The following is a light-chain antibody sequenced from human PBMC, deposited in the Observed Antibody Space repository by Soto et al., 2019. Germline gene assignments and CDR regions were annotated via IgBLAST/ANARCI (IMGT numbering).Light chain of an antibody. V-gene: IGKV1-9*01. J-gene: IGKJ4*01. CDR3: QQLHSFVLT. CDR2: GAS. CDR1: QDISIY. Sequence: IQLTQSPSSLSASIGDRVTITCRASQDISIYLAWYQQKSGEAPRLLIYGASTLQSGVPSRFSGSRSVTEFTLTIRGLQPEDFATYYCQQLHSFVLTFGGGTKVEMK.